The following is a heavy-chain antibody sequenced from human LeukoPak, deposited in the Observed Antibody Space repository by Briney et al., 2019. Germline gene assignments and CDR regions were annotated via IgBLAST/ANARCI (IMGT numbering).Heavy chain of an antibody. V-gene: IGHV4-4*07. J-gene: IGHJ6*03. CDR1: GGSISSYY. CDR3: ARRVGWPTTTYYYMDV. D-gene: IGHD6-19*01. CDR2: IYTSGST. Sequence: SETLSLTCTVSGGSISSYYWSWIRQPAGKGLEWIGRIYTSGSTNYNPSLKSRVTISIDTSKNTFSLKMTSVTAADTAVYYCARRVGWPTTTYYYMDVWGRGTTVTVS.